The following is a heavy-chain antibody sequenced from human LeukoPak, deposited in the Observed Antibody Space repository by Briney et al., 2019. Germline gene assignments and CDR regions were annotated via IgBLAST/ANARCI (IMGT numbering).Heavy chain of an antibody. Sequence: ASVKVSCTASGYTFTSYGISWVRQAPGQGLEWMGWISAYNGNTNYAQKLQGSVTMTTDTSTRTAYMELRSLRSDDTAVYYCARGGSGNYYKPLDYWGQGTLVTVSS. V-gene: IGHV1-18*01. CDR3: ARGGSGNYYKPLDY. CDR2: ISAYNGNT. D-gene: IGHD3-10*01. CDR1: GYTFTSYG. J-gene: IGHJ4*02.